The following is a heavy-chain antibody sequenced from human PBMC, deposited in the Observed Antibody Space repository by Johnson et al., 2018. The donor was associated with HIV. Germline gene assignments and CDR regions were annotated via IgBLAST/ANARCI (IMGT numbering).Heavy chain of an antibody. D-gene: IGHD7-27*01. CDR3: AKDVGITWDVPETFDI. Sequence: QVQLVESGGGVVQPGGSVRLSCAASGFSFSSYGMHWVRQAPGKGLEWVAVISYDGSNKYYADSVKGRFTISRDNSKNTLYLQMNSLRAEDTALYYCAKDVGITWDVPETFDIWGQVTMVTVSS. CDR2: ISYDGSNK. J-gene: IGHJ3*02. CDR1: GFSFSSYG. V-gene: IGHV3-30*19.